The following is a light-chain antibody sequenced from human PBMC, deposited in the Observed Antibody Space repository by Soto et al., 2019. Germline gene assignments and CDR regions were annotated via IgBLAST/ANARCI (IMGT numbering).Light chain of an antibody. CDR3: QQCNSFPLT. CDR1: QDISSW. V-gene: IGKV1-12*01. Sequence: DIQMTQSPSSVSASVGDRVTITCRASQDISSWLAWFQQKPGEAPRLLIYTASTLHSGVPSRFSGSGSWTDFTLTISSLQPEDFATYYCQQCNSFPLTFGGGTKVEI. J-gene: IGKJ4*01. CDR2: TAS.